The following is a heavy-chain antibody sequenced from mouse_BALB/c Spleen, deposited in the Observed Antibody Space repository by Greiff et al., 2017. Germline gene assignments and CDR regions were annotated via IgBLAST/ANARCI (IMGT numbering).Heavy chain of an antibody. V-gene: IGHV5-4*02. D-gene: IGHD2-1*01. CDR1: GFTFSDYY. CDR3: ARRGSTEAMDY. J-gene: IGHJ4*01. CDR2: ISDGGSYT. Sequence: EVQRVESGGGLVKPGGSLKLSCAASGFTFSDYYMYWVRQTPEKRLEWVATISDGGSYTYYPDSVKGRFTISRDNAKNTLYLQMSSLKSEDTAMYYCARRGSTEAMDYWGQGTSVTVSS.